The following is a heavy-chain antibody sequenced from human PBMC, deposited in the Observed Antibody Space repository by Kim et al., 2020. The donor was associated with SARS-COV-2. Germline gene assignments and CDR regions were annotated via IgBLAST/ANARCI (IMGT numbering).Heavy chain of an antibody. CDR1: GYRISSNA. CDR2: ISGYNGKT. CDR3: ARGPIIDIAIIPASKNSYYMDV. Sequence: ASVKVSCKASGYRISSNAITWVRQVPGQGLEWLGWISGYNGKTKYAQNLQGRVIMTTDRSTSTAYMELRSLRSDDTAIYYCARGPIIDIAIIPASKNSYYMDVWGKGTTVTVSS. D-gene: IGHD2-2*01. J-gene: IGHJ6*03. V-gene: IGHV1-18*01.